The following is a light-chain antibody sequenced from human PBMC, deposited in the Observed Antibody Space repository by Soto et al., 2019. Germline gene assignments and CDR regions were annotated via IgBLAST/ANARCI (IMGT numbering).Light chain of an antibody. CDR2: GAS. V-gene: IGKV3-20*01. Sequence: EIVVTQSPGTLSLSPGERSTLSCRASQSVSSSYLAWYQQKPGQAPRLLIYGASSRATGIPDRFSCSGSGTDFTLTISRLEPEDFAVYYCQQYGSSLITFGQGTRLEIK. J-gene: IGKJ5*01. CDR3: QQYGSSLIT. CDR1: QSVSSSY.